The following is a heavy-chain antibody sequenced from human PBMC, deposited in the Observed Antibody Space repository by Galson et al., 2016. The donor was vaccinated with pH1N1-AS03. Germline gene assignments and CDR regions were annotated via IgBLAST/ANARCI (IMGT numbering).Heavy chain of an antibody. CDR3: ERAWAGPSDIGNYQTNYYFDY. D-gene: IGHD1-26*01. V-gene: IGHV1-3*03. CDR1: GYTFTTNV. J-gene: IGHJ4*02. Sequence: SVKVSCKASGYTFTTNVLHWVRQAPGQRLEWMGWINAGNGNTKYSREFQGRLTITRDTSASTAYMELTSLRSDDKSVYSCERAWAGPSDIGNYQTNYYFDYGGQAPLVTVSS. CDR2: INAGNGNT.